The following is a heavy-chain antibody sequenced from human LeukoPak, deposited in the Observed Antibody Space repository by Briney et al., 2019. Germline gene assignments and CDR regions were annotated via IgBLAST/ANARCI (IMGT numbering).Heavy chain of an antibody. V-gene: IGHV6-1*01. Sequence: SQTLSLTCAISGYSVSSNSAAWIWIRQSPSRGLEWLGGTYYRSKWYNDYAVSVKSRITINPDTSKNHFSLQLNSVTPEDTAVYYCARGLASWFDPWGQGTLVIVSS. CDR3: ARGLASWFDP. CDR1: GYSVSSNSAA. CDR2: TYYRSKWYN. J-gene: IGHJ5*02.